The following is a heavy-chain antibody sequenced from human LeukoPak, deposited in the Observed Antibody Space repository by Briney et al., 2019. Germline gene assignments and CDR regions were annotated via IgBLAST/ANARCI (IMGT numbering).Heavy chain of an antibody. CDR2: ISGSGDRT. D-gene: IGHD3-16*01. CDR3: AKHSRGTYAPWLN. CDR1: GFTFSSNA. Sequence: PGGSLRLSCAASGFTFSSNAMSWVRQAPGKGLEWVSAISGSGDRTYYADSVKGRFTISRDNSKNTLSLQMNSLRAEDTAVYYCAKHSRGTYAPWLNWGQGTLVTVSS. J-gene: IGHJ4*02. V-gene: IGHV3-23*01.